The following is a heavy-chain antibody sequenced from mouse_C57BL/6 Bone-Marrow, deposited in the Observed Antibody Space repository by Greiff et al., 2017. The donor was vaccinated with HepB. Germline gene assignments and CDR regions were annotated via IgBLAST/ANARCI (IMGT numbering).Heavy chain of an antibody. J-gene: IGHJ3*01. Sequence: QVQLQQPGAELVKPGASVKLSCKASGYTFTSYWMHWVKQRPGQGLEWIGLIHPNSGSTNYNEKFKSKATLTVDKSSSTAYMQLSSLTSEDSAVYYCANYGSSYSAAWFAYWGQGTLVTVSA. CDR2: IHPNSGST. V-gene: IGHV1-64*01. CDR3: ANYGSSYSAAWFAY. CDR1: GYTFTSYW. D-gene: IGHD1-1*01.